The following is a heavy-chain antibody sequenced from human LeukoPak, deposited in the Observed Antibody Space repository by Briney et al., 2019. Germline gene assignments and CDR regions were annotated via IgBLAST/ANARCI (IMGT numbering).Heavy chain of an antibody. D-gene: IGHD3-10*01. CDR3: AKDGEVVSQNYFDY. V-gene: IGHV3-23*01. J-gene: IGHJ4*02. CDR1: GFTFSSYA. CDR2: ISGSGGST. Sequence: LSGGSLRLSCAASGFTFSSYAMSWVRQAPGKGLEWVSAISGSGGSTYYADSVKGRFTISRDNSKNTLYLQMNSLRAEDTAVYYCAKDGEVVSQNYFDYWGQGTLVTVSS.